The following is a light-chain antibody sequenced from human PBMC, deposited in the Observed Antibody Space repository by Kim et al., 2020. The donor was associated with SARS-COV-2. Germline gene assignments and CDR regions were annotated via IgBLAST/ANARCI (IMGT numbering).Light chain of an antibody. J-gene: IGKJ4*01. Sequence: PGERATLSCRASQSVTSSYLAWYLQKPGQAPRLLIYGASSRATGIPDKFSGSGSGTDFTLTISRLEPEDFAVYYCQQYGSSPLTFGGGTKV. CDR1: QSVTSSY. V-gene: IGKV3-20*01. CDR3: QQYGSSPLT. CDR2: GAS.